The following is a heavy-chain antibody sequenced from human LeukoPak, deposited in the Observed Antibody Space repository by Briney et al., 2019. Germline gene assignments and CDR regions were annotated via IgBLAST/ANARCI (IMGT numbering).Heavy chain of an antibody. V-gene: IGHV3-30*02. D-gene: IGHD1-14*01. CDR1: GFNFNIFI. CDR2: LRAGGPYGTEK. CDR3: AKDSEPRWGFGFDY. Sequence: GGSLRLSCATSGFNFNIFIMHWVRQRPGKGLEWLTFLRAGGPYGTEKFYADSVKGRFTISRDNSKNTLYLQMNSLRAEDTAVYYCAKDSEPRWGFGFDYWGQGTLVTVSS. J-gene: IGHJ4*02.